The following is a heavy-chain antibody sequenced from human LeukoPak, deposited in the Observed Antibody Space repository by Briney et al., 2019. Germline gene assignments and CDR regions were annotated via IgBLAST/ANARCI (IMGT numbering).Heavy chain of an antibody. CDR3: AREDVVPAAKYYYYYMDV. CDR1: GYTFTGYY. D-gene: IGHD2-2*01. CDR2: INPNSGGT. Sequence: ASVKVSCKASGYTFTGYYMHWVRQAPGQGLEWMGWINPNSGGTNYAQKFQGRVTMTRDMSISTAYMELSRLRSDDTAVYYCAREDVVPAAKYYYYYMDVWGKGTTVTVSS. J-gene: IGHJ6*03. V-gene: IGHV1-2*02.